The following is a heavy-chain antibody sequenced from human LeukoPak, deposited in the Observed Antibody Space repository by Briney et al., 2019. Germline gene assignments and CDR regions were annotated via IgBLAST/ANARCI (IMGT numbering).Heavy chain of an antibody. J-gene: IGHJ4*02. CDR1: GGSISSGDYY. CDR2: IYYSGST. V-gene: IGHV4-30-4*01. D-gene: IGHD6-19*01. CDR3: ASSSGWTLYYFDY. Sequence: SETLSLTCTVSGGSISSGDYYWSWIRQPPGKGLEWIGYIYYSGSTYYNPSLKSRVTISVDTSKNQFSLKLSSATAADTAVYYCASSSGWTLYYFDYWGQGTLVTVSS.